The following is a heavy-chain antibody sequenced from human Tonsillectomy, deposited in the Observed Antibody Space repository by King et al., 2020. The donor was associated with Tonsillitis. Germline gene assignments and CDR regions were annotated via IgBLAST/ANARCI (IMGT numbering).Heavy chain of an antibody. D-gene: IGHD5-18*01. V-gene: IGHV3-9*01. CDR2: ISWNSGSI. CDR3: AKDITLTAMVLSYMDV. J-gene: IGHJ6*03. Sequence: DVQLVESGGGLVQPGRSLRLSCAASGFTFDDYAMHWVRQAPGKGLEWVSRISWNSGSIGYADSVKGRFTISRDNAKNSLYLHMNSLRVEDTALYFCAKDITLTAMVLSYMDVWGKGTTVTVSS. CDR1: GFTFDDYA.